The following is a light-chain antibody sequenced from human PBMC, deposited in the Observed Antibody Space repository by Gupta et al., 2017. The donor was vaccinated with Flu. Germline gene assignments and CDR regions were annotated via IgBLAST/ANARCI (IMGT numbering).Light chain of an antibody. CDR1: SSDVGGYNY. J-gene: IGLJ3*02. Sequence: QSALTQPRSVSGSPGQSVTISCTGTSSDVGGYNYVSWYQQHPGTAPKLMCDDVSRRPSGLPGFSAANNSGTTALINISGHEGDDAAYYYHCSYEGSYTVVFGGGTKLTVL. CDR3: CSYEGSYTVV. V-gene: IGLV2-11*01. CDR2: DVS.